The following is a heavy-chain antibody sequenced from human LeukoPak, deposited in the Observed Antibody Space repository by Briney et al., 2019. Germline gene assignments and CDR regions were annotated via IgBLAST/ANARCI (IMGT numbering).Heavy chain of an antibody. D-gene: IGHD6-19*01. Sequence: GASVKVSCTASGGTFSSYAISWVRQAPGQGLEWMGRIIPILGIANYAQKFQGRVTITADKSTSTAYMELSSLRSEDTAVYYCALSSGWYGSSGYWGQGTLVTVSS. V-gene: IGHV1-69*04. J-gene: IGHJ4*02. CDR1: GGTFSSYA. CDR2: IIPILGIA. CDR3: ALSSGWYGSSGY.